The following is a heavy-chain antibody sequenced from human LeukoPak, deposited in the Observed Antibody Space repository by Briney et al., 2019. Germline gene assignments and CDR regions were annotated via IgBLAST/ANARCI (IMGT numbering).Heavy chain of an antibody. CDR3: ARDLGSGSYLYKGVIAFDI. V-gene: IGHV4-59*12. J-gene: IGHJ3*02. Sequence: SETLSLTCTVSGGSISSYYWSWVRQPPGKGLEWIGYIYYSGSTNYNPSLKSRVTISVDTSKNQFSLKLSSVTAADTAVYYCARDLGSGSYLYKGVIAFDIWGQGTMVTVSS. CDR1: GGSISSYY. D-gene: IGHD1-26*01. CDR2: IYYSGST.